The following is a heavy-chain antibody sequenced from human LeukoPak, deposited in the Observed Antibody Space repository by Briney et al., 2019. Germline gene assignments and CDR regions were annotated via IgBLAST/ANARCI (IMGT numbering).Heavy chain of an antibody. CDR3: ARDPSYSGYDSGVY. CDR2: IIPIFGTA. J-gene: IGHJ4*02. V-gene: IGHV1-69*05. Sequence: GASVKVSYKASGGTFSSYASSWVRQAPGQGLEWMGGIIPIFGTANYAQKFQGRVTITTDESTSTAYMELSSLRSEDTAVYYCARDPSYSGYDSGVYWGQGTLVTVSS. CDR1: GGTFSSYA. D-gene: IGHD5-12*01.